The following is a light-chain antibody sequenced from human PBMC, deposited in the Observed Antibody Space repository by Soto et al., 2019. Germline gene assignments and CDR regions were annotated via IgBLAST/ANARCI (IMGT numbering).Light chain of an antibody. V-gene: IGKV3-11*01. CDR2: DAS. J-gene: IGKJ5*01. Sequence: PGERATLSCRASQHVRSYLAWYQQKPGQAPRLLIHDASSRATGIPDRFSGSGSGTDFTLTISSLEPEDSAVYYCQQRTNWPTSTFGQGTRLEIK. CDR1: QHVRSY. CDR3: QQRTNWPTST.